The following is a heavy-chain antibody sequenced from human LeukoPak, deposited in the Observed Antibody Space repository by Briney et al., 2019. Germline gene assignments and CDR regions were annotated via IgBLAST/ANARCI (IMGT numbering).Heavy chain of an antibody. CDR2: ISSGSSYI. CDR1: EFIFSTYT. J-gene: IGHJ4*02. V-gene: IGHV3-21*01. Sequence: PGGSLRLSCAASEFIFSTYTMNWVRQAPGKGLEWVSSISSGSSYIYYADSVKGRFTISRDNSKNTLYLQMNSLRADDTAVYYCAREGTTYYYGSGSYYPHLDYWGQGTLVTVSS. D-gene: IGHD3-10*01. CDR3: AREGTTYYYGSGSYYPHLDY.